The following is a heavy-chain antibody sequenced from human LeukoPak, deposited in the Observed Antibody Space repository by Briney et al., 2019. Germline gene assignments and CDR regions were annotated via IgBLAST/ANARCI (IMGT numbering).Heavy chain of an antibody. CDR3: ARGDIVAAPLHY. Sequence: SETLSLTCTVSGGSISSYYWSWIRQPPGKGLEWIGYIYYSGNTNYNPSLKSRVTISVDTSKNQFSLNLSSVTAADTAVYYCARGDIVAAPLHYWGQGTLVTVSS. D-gene: IGHD5-12*01. J-gene: IGHJ4*02. V-gene: IGHV4-59*12. CDR2: IYYSGNT. CDR1: GGSISSYY.